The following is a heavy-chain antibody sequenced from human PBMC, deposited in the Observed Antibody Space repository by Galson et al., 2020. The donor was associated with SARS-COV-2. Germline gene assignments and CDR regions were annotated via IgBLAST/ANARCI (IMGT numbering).Heavy chain of an antibody. Sequence: ETSETLSLTCTVSGGSISSYYWSWIRQPPGKGLEWIGCIYYSGSTNYNPTLTSRLTISVDTSKSQFSMKLNSVTAADTAVYYCASHMHKPTAGIPKTYVCYGMDVWGQGTTVTVSS. CDR2: IYYSGST. D-gene: IGHD6-13*01. CDR3: ASHMHKPTAGIPKTYVCYGMDV. CDR1: GGSISSYY. J-gene: IGHJ6*02. V-gene: IGHV4-59*08.